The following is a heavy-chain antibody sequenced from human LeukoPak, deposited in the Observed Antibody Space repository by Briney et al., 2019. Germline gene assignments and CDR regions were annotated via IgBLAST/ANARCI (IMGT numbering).Heavy chain of an antibody. D-gene: IGHD6-6*01. V-gene: IGHV3-23*01. CDR3: AKSSSSPRLFDY. J-gene: IGHJ4*02. Sequence: GGSLRLSCAASGFTFSSYAMSWVRQAPGKGLDWVSAISGSGDSTYYADSLKGRFTISRDNSKNTLYLQMNSLRAEDTAVYYCAKSSSSPRLFDYWGQGTLVTVSS. CDR1: GFTFSSYA. CDR2: ISGSGDST.